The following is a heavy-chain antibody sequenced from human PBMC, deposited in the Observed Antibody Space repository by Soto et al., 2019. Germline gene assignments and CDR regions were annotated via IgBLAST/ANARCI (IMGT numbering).Heavy chain of an antibody. CDR2: IYYSGST. J-gene: IGHJ4*02. Sequence: SETLSLTCTVSGGSISSSSYYWGWIRQPPGKGLEWIGSIYYSGSTNYNPSLKSRVTISVDTSKNQFSLKLTSVTAADTAVYYCARDYGGNSDYWGQGTLVTVSS. CDR3: ARDYGGNSDY. D-gene: IGHD4-17*01. CDR1: GGSISSSSYY. V-gene: IGHV4-39*07.